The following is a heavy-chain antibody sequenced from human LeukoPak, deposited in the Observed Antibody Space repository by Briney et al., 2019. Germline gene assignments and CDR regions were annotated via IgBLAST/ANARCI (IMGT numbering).Heavy chain of an antibody. V-gene: IGHV4-59*01. CDR3: ARVGGSYYLSWFDP. D-gene: IGHD1-26*01. CDR1: GGSFSGYY. CDR2: IYYSGST. J-gene: IGHJ5*02. Sequence: PSETLSLTCAVYGGSFSGYYWSWIRQPPGKGLEWIGYIYYSGSTNYNPSLKSRVTISVDTSKNQFSLKLSSVTAADTAVYYCARVGGSYYLSWFDPWGQGTLVTVSS.